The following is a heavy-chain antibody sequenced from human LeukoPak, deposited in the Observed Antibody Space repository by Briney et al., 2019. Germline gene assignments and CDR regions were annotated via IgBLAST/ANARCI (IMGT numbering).Heavy chain of an antibody. J-gene: IGHJ4*02. Sequence: SETLSLTCAVYGGSFSGYYWSWIRQPPGKGLEWIGEINHSGSTYYNPSLKSRVTISVDTSKNQFSLKLSSVTAADTAVYYCAREEAARPFDYWGQGTLVTVSS. CDR1: GGSFSGYY. V-gene: IGHV4-34*01. CDR2: INHSGST. CDR3: AREEAARPFDY. D-gene: IGHD6-6*01.